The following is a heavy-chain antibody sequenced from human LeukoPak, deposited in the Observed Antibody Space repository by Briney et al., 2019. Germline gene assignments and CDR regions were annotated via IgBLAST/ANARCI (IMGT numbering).Heavy chain of an antibody. CDR3: AKDSGTMVRGVFDY. CDR2: SGSGGST. Sequence: GGSLRLSCAASGFTFYSYWMHWVRQAPGKGLEWVSASGSGGSTYYADSVKGRFTISRDNSKNTLYLQMNSLRAEDTAVYYCAKDSGTMVRGVFDYWGQGTLVTVSS. CDR1: GFTFYSYW. D-gene: IGHD3-10*01. V-gene: IGHV3-23*01. J-gene: IGHJ4*02.